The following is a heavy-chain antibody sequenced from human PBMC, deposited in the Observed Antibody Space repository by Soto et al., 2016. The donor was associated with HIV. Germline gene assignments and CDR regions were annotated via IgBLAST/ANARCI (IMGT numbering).Heavy chain of an antibody. CDR1: GGSITSGGYN. CDR3: ARDRPNWYFDL. J-gene: IGHJ2*01. V-gene: IGHV4-31*03. Sequence: QVQLQESGPGLLKPSQTLSLTCTVSGGSITSGGYNWNWIRQHPGKGLEWIGNIYYSGTTHYNPSLKSRITISVDTSKNQFSLNVTSVTAADTAMYYCARDRPNWYFDLWGLAPGHCLI. CDR2: IYYSGTT.